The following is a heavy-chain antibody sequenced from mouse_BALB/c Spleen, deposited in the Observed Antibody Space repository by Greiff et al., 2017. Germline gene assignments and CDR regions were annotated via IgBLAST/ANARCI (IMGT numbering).Heavy chain of an antibody. CDR2: IFPGTGTT. V-gene: IGHV1S132*01. D-gene: IGHD2-12*01. J-gene: IGHJ3*01. CDR3: ARGHDPDWFAY. Sequence: QVQLKESGAELVKPGASVKLSCKTSGYTFTSYWIQWVKQRPGQGLGWIGEIFPGTGTTYYNEKFKGKATLTIDTSSSTAYMQLSSLTSEDSAVYFCARGHDPDWFAYWGQGTLVTVSA. CDR1: GYTFTSYW.